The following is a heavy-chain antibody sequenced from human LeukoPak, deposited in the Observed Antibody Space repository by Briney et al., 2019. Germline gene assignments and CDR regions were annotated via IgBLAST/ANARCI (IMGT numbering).Heavy chain of an antibody. D-gene: IGHD7-27*01. J-gene: IGHJ4*02. CDR2: IYYSGST. CDR1: GGSISSYY. CDR3: ARLAWGRLDY. Sequence: SETLSLTCTVSGGSISSYYWSWIRQPPGKGLEWIGYIYYSGSTNYNPSLKSRVTITVDTSKNQFSLKLSSVTAADTAVYYCARLAWGRLDYWGQGTLVTVSS. V-gene: IGHV4-59*01.